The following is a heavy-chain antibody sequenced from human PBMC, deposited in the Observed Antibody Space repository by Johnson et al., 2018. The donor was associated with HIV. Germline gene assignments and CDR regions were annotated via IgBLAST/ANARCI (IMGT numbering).Heavy chain of an antibody. CDR1: GFTFSSYA. CDR2: ISSDGSNK. J-gene: IGHJ3*02. CDR3: ARRGRSSSWYDLDI. Sequence: QVQLVESGGGVVQPGRSLRLSCAASGFTFSSYAMHWVRQAPGKGLEWVAVISSDGSNKYYADSVKGRFTISRDNSKNTLYLQMNSRRAEDPAVYYCARRGRSSSWYDLDIWGQGTMVSVSS. D-gene: IGHD6-13*01. V-gene: IGHV3-30*04.